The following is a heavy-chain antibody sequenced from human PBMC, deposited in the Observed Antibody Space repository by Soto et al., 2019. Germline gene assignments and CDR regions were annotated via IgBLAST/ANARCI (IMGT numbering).Heavy chain of an antibody. CDR1: GGSFSGYY. J-gene: IGHJ6*02. CDR2: INHRGTT. CDR3: ARLSIYGLDV. V-gene: IGHV4-34*01. Sequence: SETLSLTCGVYGGSFSGYYWNWIRQPPGKGLEWIGEINHRGTTNYNPSLKSRVTMSVDTTKNQFSLKLSSVTAADTAVYYCARLSIYGLDVWGQGTTVTVSS.